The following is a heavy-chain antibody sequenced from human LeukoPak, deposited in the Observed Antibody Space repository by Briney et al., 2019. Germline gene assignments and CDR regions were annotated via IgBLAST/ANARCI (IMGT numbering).Heavy chain of an antibody. CDR3: ARGFYGAGSHFDY. J-gene: IGHJ4*02. V-gene: IGHV4-30-2*01. CDR2: IFHTGHT. D-gene: IGHD3-10*01. CDR1: GGSISSGDFP. Sequence: SETLSLTCAVSGGSISSGDFPWSWIRQPPGKGLEWIGYIFHTGHTSYNPSLKSRVTISVDMSKNQLSLRLTSVTAADTAVYYCARGFYGAGSHFDYWGQGTLVTVSS.